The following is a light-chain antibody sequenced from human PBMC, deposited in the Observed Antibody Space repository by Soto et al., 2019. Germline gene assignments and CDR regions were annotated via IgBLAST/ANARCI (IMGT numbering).Light chain of an antibody. Sequence: IQMTQSPSSLSASVGGRVTITCRASQTISSYLNWYQQTPGRAPALLISAASNLQSGFPSRFSGSGSGTDFTLTISSLQPEDCATYYCQQSYSSSYPFGQGTKLEIK. CDR1: QTISSY. CDR3: QQSYSSSYP. J-gene: IGKJ2*01. V-gene: IGKV1-39*01. CDR2: AAS.